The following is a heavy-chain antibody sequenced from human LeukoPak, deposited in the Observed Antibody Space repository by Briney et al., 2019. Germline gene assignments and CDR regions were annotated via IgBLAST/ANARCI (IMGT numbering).Heavy chain of an antibody. Sequence: GASVKVSCKASGYTFTSYGISWVRQAPGQGLEWMGWISAYNGNTNYAQKLQGRVTMTTDTSTSTAYMELRSLRSDDTAVYYCARGQDFWSGYYYYGMDVWGQGTTVTVSS. D-gene: IGHD3-3*01. CDR3: ARGQDFWSGYYYYGMDV. CDR1: GYTFTSYG. J-gene: IGHJ6*02. CDR2: ISAYNGNT. V-gene: IGHV1-18*01.